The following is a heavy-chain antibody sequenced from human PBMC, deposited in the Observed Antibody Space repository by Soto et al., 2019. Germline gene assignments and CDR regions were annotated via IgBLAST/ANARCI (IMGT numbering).Heavy chain of an antibody. D-gene: IGHD2-21*02. CDR1: GYTFTSYA. CDR3: ARSIVVVTAADY. CDR2: INAGNGNT. Sequence: QVQLVQSGAEVKKPGASVKVSCKASGYTFTSYAMHWVRQAPGQRLEWMGWINAGNGNTKYSQKFQGRVTITRDTSASRAYMELSSLRSEDTAVCYCARSIVVVTAADYWGQGTLVTVSS. V-gene: IGHV1-3*01. J-gene: IGHJ4*02.